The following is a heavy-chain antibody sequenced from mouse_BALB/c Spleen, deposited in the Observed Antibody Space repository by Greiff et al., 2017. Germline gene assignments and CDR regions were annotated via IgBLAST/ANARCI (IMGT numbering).Heavy chain of an antibody. V-gene: IGHV3-8*02. Sequence: EVQVVESGPSLVKPSQTLSLTCSVTGDSITSGYWNWIRKFPGNKLEYMGYISYSGSTYYNPSLKSRISITRDTSKNQYYLQLNSVTTEDTATYYCARSSITTSYYAMDYWGQGTSVTVSS. CDR1: GDSITSGY. CDR2: ISYSGST. J-gene: IGHJ4*01. D-gene: IGHD2-4*01. CDR3: ARSSITTSYYAMDY.